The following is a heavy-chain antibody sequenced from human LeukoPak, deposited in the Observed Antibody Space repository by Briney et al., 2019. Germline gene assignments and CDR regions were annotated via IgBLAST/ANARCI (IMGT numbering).Heavy chain of an antibody. Sequence: GGSLRLSCAASGFMFSSYALSWLRQAPGKGLEWVSDISGSGDNTHYADSVKGRFTISRDNSKNTLYLHMNSLRAEDSAVYYCAKGWDWFDPRGQGTLVTVSS. V-gene: IGHV3-23*01. CDR1: GFMFSSYA. CDR2: ISGSGDNT. J-gene: IGHJ5*02. CDR3: AKGWDWFDP.